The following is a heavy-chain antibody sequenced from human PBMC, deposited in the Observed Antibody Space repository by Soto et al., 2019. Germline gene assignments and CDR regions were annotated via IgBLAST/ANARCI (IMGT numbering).Heavy chain of an antibody. Sequence: GGSLRLSCAASGFTFSSYDMHWVRQATGKGLEWVSAIGTAGDTYYPGSVKGRFTISRENAKNSLYLQMNSLRAGDTTVYYCARGGGRVATPWFDPWGQGTLVTVSS. D-gene: IGHD5-12*01. J-gene: IGHJ5*02. CDR1: GFTFSSYD. CDR3: ARGGGRVATPWFDP. CDR2: IGTAGDT. V-gene: IGHV3-13*04.